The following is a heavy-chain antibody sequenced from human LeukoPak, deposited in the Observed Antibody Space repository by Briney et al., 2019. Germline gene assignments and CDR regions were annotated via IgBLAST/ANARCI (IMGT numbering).Heavy chain of an antibody. V-gene: IGHV4-4*07. J-gene: IGHJ4*02. CDR2: IYSSGST. CDR1: GDSISSNY. CDR3: ARYDPFYYFDY. Sequence: SETLSLTCTVSGDSISSNYWSWIRQLAGKGLEWIGRIYSSGSTNYNPSLRNRVTMSLDTSKNQFSLKLSSVTAADTAVYYCARYDPFYYFDYWGQGTLVTVSS. D-gene: IGHD3-16*01.